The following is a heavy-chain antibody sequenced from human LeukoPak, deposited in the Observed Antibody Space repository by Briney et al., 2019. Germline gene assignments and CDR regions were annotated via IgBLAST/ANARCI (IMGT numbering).Heavy chain of an antibody. J-gene: IGHJ3*02. CDR2: IGTAGDT. V-gene: IGHV3-13*01. D-gene: IGHD3-16*01. Sequence: GGSLRLSCAASGFAFRSYSMNWVRQATGKGLEWVSAIGTAGDTYYPGSVKGRFTISRENAKNSLYLQMNSLRAGDTAVYYCARVGEDGAFDIWGQGTMVTVSS. CDR3: ARVGEDGAFDI. CDR1: GFAFRSYS.